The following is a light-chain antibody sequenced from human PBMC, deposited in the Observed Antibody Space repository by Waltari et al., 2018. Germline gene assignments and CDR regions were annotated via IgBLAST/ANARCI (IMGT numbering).Light chain of an antibody. CDR2: DTS. Sequence: CRASQTVRATYLAWYQQKPGQAPTLVIHDTSSRATGIPDRFSGSGSGTDFSLTSSSLEPEDFAVYYCQQYDISPLTFGGGTKVETK. V-gene: IGKV3-20*01. CDR1: QTVRATY. J-gene: IGKJ4*01. CDR3: QQYDISPLT.